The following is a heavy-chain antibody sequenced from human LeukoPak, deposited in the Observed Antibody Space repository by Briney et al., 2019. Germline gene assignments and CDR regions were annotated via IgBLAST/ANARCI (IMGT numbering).Heavy chain of an antibody. J-gene: IGHJ5*02. CDR2: INIGGSNT. CDR1: GFTFNDYY. CDR3: ATDGAGFDT. Sequence: PGGSLRLSCAASGFTFNDYYMSWVRQAPGKGMGWLSYINIGGSNTHYADSVKGRFTISREKAKKCLYLEMNNLRAEDTAVYYCATDGAGFDTWGQGVLVTVSS. V-gene: IGHV3-11*05.